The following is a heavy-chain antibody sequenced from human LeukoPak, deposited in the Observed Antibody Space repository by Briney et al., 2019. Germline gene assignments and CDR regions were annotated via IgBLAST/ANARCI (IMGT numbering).Heavy chain of an antibody. Sequence: GGSLRLSCAASGFTVSSNYMSWVRQAPWKGLEWVSVIYSTNTTYYADSVKGRFTLSRDNSKNTLYLQMNSLRAEDTAVYYCARGADFWSGPNWFDPWGQGTLVTVSS. CDR3: ARGADFWSGPNWFDP. CDR2: IYSTNTT. CDR1: GFTVSSNY. D-gene: IGHD3-3*01. V-gene: IGHV3-53*01. J-gene: IGHJ5*02.